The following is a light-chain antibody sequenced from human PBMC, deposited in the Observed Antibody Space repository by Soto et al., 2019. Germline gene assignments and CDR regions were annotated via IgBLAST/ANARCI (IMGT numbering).Light chain of an antibody. CDR1: SSDTGDYNY. CDR3: SSYAGSDNHV. CDR2: EVS. Sequence: QSVLTQPPSASVSPGQSVTISCSGTSSDTGDYNYVSWYQQHPGKAPKLMIYEVSKRPSGVPDRFSGSKSGNAASLTVSGLQAEDEADYYCSSYAGSDNHVFGTGTKVTVL. V-gene: IGLV2-8*01. J-gene: IGLJ1*01.